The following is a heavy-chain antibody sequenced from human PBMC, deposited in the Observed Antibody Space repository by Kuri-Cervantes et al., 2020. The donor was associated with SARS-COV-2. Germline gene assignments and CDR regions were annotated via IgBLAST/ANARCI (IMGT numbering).Heavy chain of an antibody. Sequence: SQTLSLTCAVSGGSFSGYYWSWIRQPPGKGLEWIGEINHSGSTNYNPSLKSRVTISVDTSKNQFSLKLSSVTAADTAVYYCARDPRYLARGGGFDYWGQGTLVTVSS. V-gene: IGHV4-34*01. J-gene: IGHJ4*02. CDR2: INHSGST. D-gene: IGHD1-14*01. CDR3: ARDPRYLARGGGFDY. CDR1: GGSFSGYY.